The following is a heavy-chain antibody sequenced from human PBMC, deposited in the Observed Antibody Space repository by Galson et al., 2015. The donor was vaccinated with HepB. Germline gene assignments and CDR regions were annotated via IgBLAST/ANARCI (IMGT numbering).Heavy chain of an antibody. D-gene: IGHD2-2*02. CDR3: TANYCSSTSCYTLDAFDI. CDR1: GFTFSNAW. J-gene: IGHJ3*02. CDR2: IKSKTDGGTT. V-gene: IGHV3-15*07. Sequence: SLRLSCAASGFTFSNAWMNWVRQAPGKGLEWVGRIKSKTDGGTTDYAAPVKGRFTISRDDSKNTLYLQMNSLKTEDTAVYYCTANYCSSTSCYTLDAFDIRGQGTMVTVSS.